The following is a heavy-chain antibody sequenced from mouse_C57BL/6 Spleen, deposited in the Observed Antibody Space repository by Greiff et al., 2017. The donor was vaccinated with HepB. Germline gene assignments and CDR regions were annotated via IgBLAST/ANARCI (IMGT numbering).Heavy chain of an antibody. J-gene: IGHJ2*01. CDR1: GYTFTNYW. CDR3: ARSDYYGSYYFDY. D-gene: IGHD1-1*01. Sequence: VQLQQSGAELVRPGTSVKMSCKASGYTFTNYWIGWAKQRPGHGLEWIGDIYPGGGYTNYNEKFKGKATLTADKSSSTAYVQFSSLTSEDSAIYYCARSDYYGSYYFDYWGQGTTLTVSS. V-gene: IGHV1-63*01. CDR2: IYPGGGYT.